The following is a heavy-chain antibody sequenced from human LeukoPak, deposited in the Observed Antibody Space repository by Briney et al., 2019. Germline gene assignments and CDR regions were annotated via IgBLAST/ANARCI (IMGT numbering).Heavy chain of an antibody. V-gene: IGHV4-30-2*01. CDR2: IYHSGST. CDR3: ARGSPLLEAFDI. J-gene: IGHJ3*02. Sequence: SETLSLTCAVSGGSISSGGYSWSWIRQPPGKGLEWIGYIYHSGSTYYNPSLKSRVTISVDRSKNQFSLKLSSVTAADTAVYYCARGSPLLEAFDIWGQGTMVTVSS. CDR1: GGSISSGGYS. D-gene: IGHD2-15*01.